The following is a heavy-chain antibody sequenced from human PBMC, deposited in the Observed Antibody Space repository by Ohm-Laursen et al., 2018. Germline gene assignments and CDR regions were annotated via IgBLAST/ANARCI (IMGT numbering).Heavy chain of an antibody. Sequence: SLRLSCTASGFTFSSYWMSWVRQAPGKGLEWVASIKQDGSEKTYVDSVRGRFTISRDNAKDSLYLQMNSLRAEDTAVYYCARRLAIDYWGQGTLVTVSS. J-gene: IGHJ4*02. D-gene: IGHD3-9*01. CDR3: ARRLAIDY. V-gene: IGHV3-7*01. CDR1: GFTFSSYW. CDR2: IKQDGSEK.